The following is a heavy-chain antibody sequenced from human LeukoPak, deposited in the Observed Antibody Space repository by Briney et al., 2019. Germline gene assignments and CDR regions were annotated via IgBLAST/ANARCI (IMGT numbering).Heavy chain of an antibody. CDR3: ARANSSSWSDLDY. J-gene: IGHJ4*02. CDR2: IRYDGSNK. V-gene: IGHV3-30*02. D-gene: IGHD6-13*01. Sequence: GGSLRLSCAASGFTFSSYGMHWVRQAPGKGLEWVTFIRYDGSNKYYADSVKGRFTISRDNSKNTLYLQMNRLRTEDTAVYYCARANSSSWSDLDYWGQGTLVTVSS. CDR1: GFTFSSYG.